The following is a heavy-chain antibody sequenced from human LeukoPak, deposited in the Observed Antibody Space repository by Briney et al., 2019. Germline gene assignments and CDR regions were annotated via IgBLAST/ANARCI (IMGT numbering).Heavy chain of an antibody. V-gene: IGHV3-23*01. J-gene: IGHJ4*02. D-gene: IGHD3-10*01. CDR1: GFTFSSYA. CDR3: AKWPPGGNYYGSGAPIDY. CDR2: ISGSGGST. Sequence: GGSLRLSCAASGFTFSSYAMSWVRQAPGKGLEWVSAISGSGGSTYYADSVKGRFTISRDNSKNTLYLQMNSLRAEDTAVYYCAKWPPGGNYYGSGAPIDYWGQGTLVTVPS.